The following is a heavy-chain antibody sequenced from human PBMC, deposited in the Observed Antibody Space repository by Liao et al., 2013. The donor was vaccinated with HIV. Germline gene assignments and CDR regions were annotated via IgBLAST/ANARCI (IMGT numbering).Heavy chain of an antibody. J-gene: IGHJ3*01. CDR1: GGSISRDDYS. D-gene: IGHD3-22*01. V-gene: IGHV4-30-2*01. Sequence: QLQLQESGSGLVKPSQTLSLTCTVSGGSISRDDYSLTWIRQPPGKGLEWIGYIYHSGSTYYNLSLKSRVTISVDRSKNQFSLKLSSVTAADTAVYYCATSSAYNYDTSDTDAFDVWGQGTMVTVSS. CDR2: IYHSGST. CDR3: ATSSAYNYDTSDTDAFDV.